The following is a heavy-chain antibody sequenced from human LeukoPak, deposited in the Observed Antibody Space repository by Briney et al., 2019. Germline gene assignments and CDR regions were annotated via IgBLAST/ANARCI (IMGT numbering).Heavy chain of an antibody. Sequence: GGSLRLSCAASGFTFSSYSMNWVRQAPGKGLEWVSSISSSSSIYYADSVKGRFTISRDNAKNSLYLQMNSLRAEDTAVYYCAKDQKAYYFDYWGQGTLVTVSS. CDR1: GFTFSSYS. CDR2: ISSSSSI. J-gene: IGHJ4*02. CDR3: AKDQKAYYFDY. V-gene: IGHV3-21*01.